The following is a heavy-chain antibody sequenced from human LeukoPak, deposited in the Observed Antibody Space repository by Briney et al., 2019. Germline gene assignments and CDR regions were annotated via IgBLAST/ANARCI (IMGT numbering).Heavy chain of an antibody. CDR1: GYTFTSYY. Sequence: GASVKVSCKASGYTFTSYYMHWVRQAPGQGLEWMGIINPSGGRASYAQKFQGRVTMTRDMSTSTVYMELSSLRSEDTAVYYCARNGGVVIEGYYYYYMDVWGKGTTVTVSS. CDR3: ARNGGVVIEGYYYYYMDV. V-gene: IGHV1-46*01. D-gene: IGHD3-3*01. CDR2: INPSGGRA. J-gene: IGHJ6*03.